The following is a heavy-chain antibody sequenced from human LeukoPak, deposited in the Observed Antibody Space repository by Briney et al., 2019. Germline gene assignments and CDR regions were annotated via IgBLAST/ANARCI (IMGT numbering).Heavy chain of an antibody. D-gene: IGHD5-12*01. Sequence: PSETLSLTCTVSGGSISSYYWSWIRQPPGKGLECIGYISYSGSTNYNPSLKSRVTLSVDTSKSQFSLKLSSVTAADTAVYFCARVGYSGYGYYFDNWGQGTLVTVSS. V-gene: IGHV4-59*01. J-gene: IGHJ4*02. CDR3: ARVGYSGYGYYFDN. CDR1: GGSISSYY. CDR2: ISYSGST.